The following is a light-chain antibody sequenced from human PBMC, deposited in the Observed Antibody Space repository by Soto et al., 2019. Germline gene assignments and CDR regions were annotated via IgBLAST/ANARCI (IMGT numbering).Light chain of an antibody. CDR3: QQYDSTPPWT. CDR2: GTS. V-gene: IGKV3-20*01. Sequence: EVVLTQSPGIMYLSPGERATLSCRASRTVGRSYLAWYQQKPGQAPRLLIFGTSTRATGIPDRFSGGGSGTEFTLTISRLDPEDFAVYYCQQYDSTPPWTFGQGTRVEVK. J-gene: IGKJ1*01. CDR1: RTVGRSY.